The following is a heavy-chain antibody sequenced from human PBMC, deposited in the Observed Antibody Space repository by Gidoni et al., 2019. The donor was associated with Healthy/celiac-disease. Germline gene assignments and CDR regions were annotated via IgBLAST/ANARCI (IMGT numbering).Heavy chain of an antibody. Sequence: ESQLVDSGGNLVQPGASLSLSCEDSGFPFSSYAMGWVRQAPGKGLEWVSAISGSGDSTYYADSVKGRLSISRDNSKKTRYLKMNSLRAEETAKDYGARALGNRWYFDTWGQGALVSVSS. CDR2: ISGSGDST. CDR3: ARALGNRWYFDT. V-gene: IGHV3-23*04. J-gene: IGHJ4*02. CDR1: GFPFSSYA. D-gene: IGHD1-1*01.